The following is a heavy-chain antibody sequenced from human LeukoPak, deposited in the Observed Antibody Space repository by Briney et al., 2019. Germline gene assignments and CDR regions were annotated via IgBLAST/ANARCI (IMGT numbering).Heavy chain of an antibody. CDR3: ARERITMVRVVIGNWFDP. CDR2: ISNSRSYI. J-gene: IGHJ5*02. CDR1: GFTFSSYS. D-gene: IGHD3-10*01. V-gene: IGHV3-21*01. Sequence: GGSLRLSCAASGFTFSSYSMNWVRQAPGKGLEWVSSISNSRSYIYYADSVNGRFTISRDNAKNSLYLQITSRRAEDTAGYYCARERITMVRVVIGNWFDPWGQGTLVTVSS.